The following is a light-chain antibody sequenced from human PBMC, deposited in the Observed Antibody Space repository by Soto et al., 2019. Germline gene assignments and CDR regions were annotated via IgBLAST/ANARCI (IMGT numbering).Light chain of an antibody. V-gene: IGKV2-24*01. Sequence: DIVMTQTPLSSPVTLGQPASISCRSSQSLVDSDGNTYLTWLQQRPGQPPRPLISDISNRFSGVTDRFSGSGAGTDFTLKISRVEAEDVGVYYCMQATQLPYTFGQGTKLEIK. CDR1: QSLVDSDGNTY. CDR2: DIS. J-gene: IGKJ2*01. CDR3: MQATQLPYT.